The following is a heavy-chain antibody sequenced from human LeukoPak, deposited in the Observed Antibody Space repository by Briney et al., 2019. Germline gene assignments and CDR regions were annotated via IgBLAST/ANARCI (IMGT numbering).Heavy chain of an antibody. CDR2: IKQDGGEK. CDR1: GFTFSNYW. Sequence: GGSLRLSCAASGFTFSNYWMNWVRQAPGKGLEWVANIKQDGGEKFFVDSVKGRFTISRDNSKNTLYLQMNSLRAEDTAVYYCARGPSGYHNTGGQGTLVTVSS. D-gene: IGHD5-12*01. V-gene: IGHV3-7*01. CDR3: ARGPSGYHNT. J-gene: IGHJ4*02.